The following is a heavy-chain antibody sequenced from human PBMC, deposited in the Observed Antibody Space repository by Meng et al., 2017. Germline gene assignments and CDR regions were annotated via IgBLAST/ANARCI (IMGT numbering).Heavy chain of an antibody. J-gene: IGHJ4*02. Sequence: LSLTCAASGFTFSSYAMHWVRQAPGKGLEWVAVISYDGSNKYYADSVKGRFTISRDNSKNTLYLQMNSLRAEDTAVYYCARAGAPGGYSTFDYWGQGTLVTVSS. CDR1: GFTFSSYA. D-gene: IGHD3-22*01. CDR2: ISYDGSNK. V-gene: IGHV3-30*04. CDR3: ARAGAPGGYSTFDY.